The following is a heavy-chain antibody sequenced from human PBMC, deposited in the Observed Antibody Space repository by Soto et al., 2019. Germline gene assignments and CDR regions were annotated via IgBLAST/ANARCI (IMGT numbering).Heavy chain of an antibody. Sequence: QVQLVESGGGAVQPGRSLRLSCAASGFTFSSYAMHWVRQAPGKGLEWVAMISYDESNKFYVDSVKGRFTISRDNSKNTLYLQMNSLRAEDTAVYYCARGEVGVVPATILNFDYWGQGTLVTVSS. D-gene: IGHD2-2*01. CDR2: ISYDESNK. J-gene: IGHJ4*02. CDR1: GFTFSSYA. V-gene: IGHV3-30-3*01. CDR3: ARGEVGVVPATILNFDY.